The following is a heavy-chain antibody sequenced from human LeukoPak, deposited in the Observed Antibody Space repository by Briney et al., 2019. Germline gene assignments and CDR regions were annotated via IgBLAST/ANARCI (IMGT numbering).Heavy chain of an antibody. CDR1: GFTFSSYG. CDR3: AKILTLRLPFDY. J-gene: IGHJ4*02. V-gene: IGHV3-23*01. D-gene: IGHD6-25*01. Sequence: GGSLRLSCAASGFTFSSYGMHWVRQAPGKGLEWVSAISGSGGSTYYADSVKGRFTISRDNSKNTLYLQMNSLRAEDTAVYYCAKILTLRLPFDYWGQGTLVTVSS. CDR2: ISGSGGST.